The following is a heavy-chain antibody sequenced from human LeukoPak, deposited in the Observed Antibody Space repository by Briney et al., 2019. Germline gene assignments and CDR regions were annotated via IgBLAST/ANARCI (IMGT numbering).Heavy chain of an antibody. CDR2: IKSKTDGGTT. CDR3: TSHRRITMVRGVIITGAFDI. D-gene: IGHD3-10*01. Sequence: PGGSLRLSCAASGFTFSNAWMSWVRQAPGKGLEWVGRIKSKTDGGTTDYAAPVKGRFTISRDDSKNTLYLQMNSLKTEDTAVYYCTSHRRITMVRGVIITGAFDIWGQGTMVTVSS. V-gene: IGHV3-15*01. J-gene: IGHJ3*02. CDR1: GFTFSNAW.